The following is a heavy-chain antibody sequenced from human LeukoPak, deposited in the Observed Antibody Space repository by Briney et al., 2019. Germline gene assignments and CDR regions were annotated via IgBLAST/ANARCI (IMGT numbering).Heavy chain of an antibody. V-gene: IGHV3-7*01. CDR2: IKQDGSEK. CDR1: GFIFNSYW. D-gene: IGHD2-2*01. J-gene: IGHJ4*02. CDR3: ARARPAAIDY. Sequence: GGSLRLSCAASGFIFNSYWMSWVRQAPGKGLEWVANIKQDGSEKYYVDSVKGRFTISRDNAKNSLYLQMNSLRAEDTAVYYCARARPAAIDYWGQGTLVTVSS.